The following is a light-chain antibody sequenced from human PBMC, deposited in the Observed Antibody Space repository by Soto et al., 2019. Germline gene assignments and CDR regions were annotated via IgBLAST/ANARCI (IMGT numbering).Light chain of an antibody. Sequence: PGQKVTISCSGSSSNIGRTSVSWYQQLPETAPRLLIYENNKRPSGIPDRFSGSKSGTSATLVITGLQTGDEADYFCGTWDSNLSADIFGTGTKVTVL. CDR2: ENN. V-gene: IGLV1-51*02. CDR3: GTWDSNLSADI. J-gene: IGLJ1*01. CDR1: SSNIGRTS.